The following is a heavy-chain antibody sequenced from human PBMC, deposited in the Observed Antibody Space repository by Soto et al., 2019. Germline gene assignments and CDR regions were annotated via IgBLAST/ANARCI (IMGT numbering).Heavy chain of an antibody. CDR3: ARVVGYYDPYYSYGMDV. CDR2: ISSSSSYI. CDR1: GFTFSYYS. V-gene: IGHV3-21*01. J-gene: IGHJ6*02. D-gene: IGHD3-22*01. Sequence: EVQLVESGGGLVKPGGSLRLSCAASGFTFSYYSMNWVRQAPGKGLEWVSSISSSSSYISYADSVKGRFTISRDNAKNSLYLQMNSLRAEDTAVYYCARVVGYYDPYYSYGMDVWGQGTTVTVSS.